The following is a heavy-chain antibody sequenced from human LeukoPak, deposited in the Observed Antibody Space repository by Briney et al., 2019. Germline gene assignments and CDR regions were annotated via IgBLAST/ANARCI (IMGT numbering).Heavy chain of an antibody. CDR1: GVSFSGYY. CDR2: INHSGST. D-gene: IGHD3-16*01. V-gene: IGHV4-34*01. Sequence: SETLSLTCAVYGVSFSGYYWSWIRQPQPPGKRLEWIGEINHSGSTRYNPALKSRVTISVDTSKNQFSLKLSSVTAADTAVYYCARDYRSTIGGEYGMDVWGQGTTVTVSS. J-gene: IGHJ6*02. CDR3: ARDYRSTIGGEYGMDV.